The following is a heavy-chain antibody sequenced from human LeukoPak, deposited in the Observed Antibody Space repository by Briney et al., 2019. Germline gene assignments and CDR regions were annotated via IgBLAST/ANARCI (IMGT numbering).Heavy chain of an antibody. CDR3: TSYSNGGYFDY. D-gene: IGHD4-11*01. CDR2: IRSKANSYAT. CDR1: GFTFSGSA. J-gene: IGHJ4*02. V-gene: IGHV3-73*01. Sequence: GGSLRLSCAASGFTFSGSAMHWVRQASGKGLEWGGRIRSKANSYATAYAASVKGRFTISRDDSKNTAYLQMNSLKTEDTAVYYCTSYSNGGYFDYWGQGTLVTVSS.